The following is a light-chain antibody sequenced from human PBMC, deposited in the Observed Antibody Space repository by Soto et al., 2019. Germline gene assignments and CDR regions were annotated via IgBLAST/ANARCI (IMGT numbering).Light chain of an antibody. V-gene: IGKV1-39*01. J-gene: IGKJ2*01. Sequence: DIQMTQSPSSLSASVGDRVTITCRASQNINTYLNWYQQKPGKAPKLLIYAASSLQGGVPSRFGGSGAGTDFTLTISSLRPEDFATYHCQQSHTTPYTFGQGTQLEIK. CDR1: QNINTY. CDR3: QQSHTTPYT. CDR2: AAS.